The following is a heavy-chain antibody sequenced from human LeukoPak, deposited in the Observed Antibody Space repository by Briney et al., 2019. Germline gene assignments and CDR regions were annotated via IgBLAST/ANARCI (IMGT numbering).Heavy chain of an antibody. CDR2: IYSGGST. J-gene: IGHJ6*03. CDR3: ARDTVIRDSYYYYYYMDV. V-gene: IGHV3-53*01. Sequence: GGSLRLSCAASGFTVSSNYTSWVRQAPGKGLEWVSVIYSGGSTYYADSVKGRFTISRDNSKNTLYLQMNSLRAEDTAVYYCARDTVIRDSYYYYYYMDVWGKGTTVTVSS. CDR1: GFTVSSNY. D-gene: IGHD4-11*01.